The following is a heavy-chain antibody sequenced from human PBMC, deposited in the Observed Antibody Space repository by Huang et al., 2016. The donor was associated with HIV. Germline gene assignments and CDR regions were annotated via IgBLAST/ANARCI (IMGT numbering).Heavy chain of an antibody. CDR3: ARSLRYCRGAFCTHYAMDV. D-gene: IGHD2-15*01. CDR1: GYPFITYD. V-gene: IGHV1-8*01. J-gene: IGHJ6*02. CDR2: VHPHTGNT. Sequence: VQLVQSGAEVRKPGASVTLSCKGSGYPFITYDISWVRQDAGQGLEWMGWVHPHTGNTGYAQNFQGRSIITRDTSINTVYMELTSPKSEDAAVYYCARSLRYCRGAFCTHYAMDVWGQGTTVIVSS.